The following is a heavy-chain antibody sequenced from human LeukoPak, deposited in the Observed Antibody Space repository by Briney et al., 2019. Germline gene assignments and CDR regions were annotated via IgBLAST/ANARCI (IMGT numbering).Heavy chain of an antibody. D-gene: IGHD3-9*01. V-gene: IGHV1-2*02. CDR1: GYTFTGYY. CDR2: INPNSGGT. J-gene: IGHJ2*01. Sequence: GASVKVSCKASGYTFTGYYMHWVRQAPGQGLEWMGWINPNSGGTNYAQKFQGRVTMTTDTSTSTAYMELRSLRSDDTAVYYCARDRGYDILTGYSYWYFDLWGRGTLVTVSS. CDR3: ARDRGYDILTGYSYWYFDL.